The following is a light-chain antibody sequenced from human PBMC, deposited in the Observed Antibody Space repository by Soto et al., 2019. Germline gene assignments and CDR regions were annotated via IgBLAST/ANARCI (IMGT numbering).Light chain of an antibody. CDR3: QQCGSSST. J-gene: IGKJ5*01. Sequence: EIVLTQSPATLSLSPGERATLSCRASQNVANYLDWYQQKPGQAPRLLIYGASMRATGIPDRFSGSGSGTDFTLTISRLEPEDFAVYYCQQCGSSSTFGQGTRLEIK. V-gene: IGKV3-11*01. CDR2: GAS. CDR1: QNVANY.